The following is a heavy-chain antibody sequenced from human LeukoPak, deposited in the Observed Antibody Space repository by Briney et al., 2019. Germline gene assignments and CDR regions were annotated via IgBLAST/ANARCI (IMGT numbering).Heavy chain of an antibody. V-gene: IGHV1-18*01. CDR3: ARAAPGSGVTSYYYYYYMDV. Sequence: ASVKVSCKASGYTFTSYGISWVRQAPGQGLEWMGWISAYNGNTNYAQKFQGRVTITADKSTSTAYMELSSLRSEDTAVYYCARAAPGSGVTSYYYYYYMDVWGKGTTVTVSS. J-gene: IGHJ6*03. CDR2: ISAYNGNT. D-gene: IGHD3-10*01. CDR1: GYTFTSYG.